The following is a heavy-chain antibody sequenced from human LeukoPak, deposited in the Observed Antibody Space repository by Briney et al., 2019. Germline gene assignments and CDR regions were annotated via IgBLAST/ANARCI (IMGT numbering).Heavy chain of an antibody. CDR1: GYTFTSYY. CDR3: ARTDCSSTSCYLTGYYYYGMDV. D-gene: IGHD2-2*01. V-gene: IGHV1-46*01. J-gene: IGHJ6*02. CDR2: INPSGGST. Sequence: GASVKVSCKASGYTFTSYYMHRVRQAPGQGLEWMGIINPSGGSTSYAQKFQGRVTMTRDTSTSTVYMELSSLRSEDTAVYYCARTDCSSTSCYLTGYYYYGMDVWGQGTTVTVSS.